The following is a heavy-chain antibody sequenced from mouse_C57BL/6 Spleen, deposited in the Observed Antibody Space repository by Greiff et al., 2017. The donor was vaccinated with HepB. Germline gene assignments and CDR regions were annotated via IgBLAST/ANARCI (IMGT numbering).Heavy chain of an antibody. CDR2: IYPGDGDT. J-gene: IGHJ2*01. Sequence: VQLQQSGPELVKPGASVKISCKASGYAFSSSWMNWVKQRPGKGLEWIGRIYPGDGDTNYNGKFKGKATLTADKSSSTAYMQLSSLTSEDSAVYFCARSGPYYYGSSFDYWGQGTTLTVAS. D-gene: IGHD1-1*01. CDR1: GYAFSSSW. CDR3: ARSGPYYYGSSFDY. V-gene: IGHV1-82*01.